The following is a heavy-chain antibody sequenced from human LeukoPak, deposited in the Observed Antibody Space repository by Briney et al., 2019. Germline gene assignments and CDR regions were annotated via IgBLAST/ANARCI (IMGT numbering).Heavy chain of an antibody. CDR1: GYTFTGYY. D-gene: IGHD3-22*01. J-gene: IGHJ6*03. V-gene: IGHV1-2*02. CDR3: AREDYYDSSGWKTYYYYYMDV. Sequence: ASVKVSCKASGYTFTGYYMHWVRQAPGQGLEWMGWINPNSGGTNYAQKFQGRVTMTRDTSISTAYMELSRLRSDDTAVYYCAREDYYDSSGWKTYYYYYMDVWGKGTTVTVSS. CDR2: INPNSGGT.